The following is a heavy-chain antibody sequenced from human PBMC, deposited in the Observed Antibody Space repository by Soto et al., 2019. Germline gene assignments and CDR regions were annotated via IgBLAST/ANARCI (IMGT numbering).Heavy chain of an antibody. V-gene: IGHV4-34*01. CDR2: INHSGST. CDR3: ARSYGSSWYMTFDY. Sequence: QVQLQQWGAGLLKPSETRSLTCAVYGESFSGYYWSWIRQPPGKGLEWIGEINHSGSTNYNPSLKSRVTISVDTSKNQFSLKLSSVTAADTAVYYCARSYGSSWYMTFDYWGQGTLVTVSS. J-gene: IGHJ4*02. D-gene: IGHD6-13*01. CDR1: GESFSGYY.